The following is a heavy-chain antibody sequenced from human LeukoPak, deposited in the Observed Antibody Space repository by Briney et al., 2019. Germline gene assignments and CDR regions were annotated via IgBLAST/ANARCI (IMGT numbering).Heavy chain of an antibody. CDR3: ARDLGSSGWYLSQDY. J-gene: IGHJ4*02. V-gene: IGHV4-59*12. Sequence: PSETLSLTCTVSGGSISSYYWSWIRQPPGKGLEWIGYIYYSGSTNYNPSLKSRVTISVDTSKNQFSLKLSSVAAADTAVYYCARDLGSSGWYLSQDYWGQGTLVTVSS. CDR2: IYYSGST. CDR1: GGSISSYY. D-gene: IGHD6-19*01.